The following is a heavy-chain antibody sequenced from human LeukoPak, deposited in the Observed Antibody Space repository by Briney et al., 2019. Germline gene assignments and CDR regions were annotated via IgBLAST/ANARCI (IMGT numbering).Heavy chain of an antibody. CDR2: IKSKTDGGTT. D-gene: IGHD3-22*01. Sequence: GGSLRLSCAASGFTFSNAWMSWVRQASGKGLEWVGRIKSKTDGGTTDYAAPVKGRFTISRDDSKNTLYLQMNSLKTEDTAVYYCTTAYYYDSSGYDFDYWGQGTLVTVSS. CDR1: GFTFSNAW. CDR3: TTAYYYDSSGYDFDY. J-gene: IGHJ4*02. V-gene: IGHV3-15*01.